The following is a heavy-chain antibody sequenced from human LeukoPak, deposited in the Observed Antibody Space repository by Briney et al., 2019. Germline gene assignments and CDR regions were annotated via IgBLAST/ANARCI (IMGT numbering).Heavy chain of an antibody. J-gene: IGHJ4*02. CDR3: AKDVGKWESLHFFDY. V-gene: IGHV3-23*01. Sequence: GGSLRLSCLTSGFTLSTNAMSWVRQAPGKGLEWISGISGSGASAYYADSVKGRFTISRDDSRNTLYLQMNSLRGDDTAVYYCAKDVGKWESLHFFDYWGQGTLVTVSS. CDR2: ISGSGASA. CDR1: GFTLSTNA. D-gene: IGHD1-26*01.